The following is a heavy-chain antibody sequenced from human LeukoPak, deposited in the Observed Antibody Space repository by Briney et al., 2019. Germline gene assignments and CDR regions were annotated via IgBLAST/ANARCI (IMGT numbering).Heavy chain of an antibody. V-gene: IGHV4-61*01. D-gene: IGHD2-21*02. Sequence: SETLSLTCTVSGGSVSSGSYYWSWIRQPPGKGLEWIGYIYYSGSTNYNPSLESRVTISVDTSKNQFSLKLSSVTAADTAVYYCARVGVTSGPQIDYWGQGTLVTVSS. CDR2: IYYSGST. CDR3: ARVGVTSGPQIDY. J-gene: IGHJ4*02. CDR1: GGSVSSGSYY.